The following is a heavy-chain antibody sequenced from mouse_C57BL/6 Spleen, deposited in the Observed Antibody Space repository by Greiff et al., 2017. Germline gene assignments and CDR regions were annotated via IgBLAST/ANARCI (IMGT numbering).Heavy chain of an antibody. CDR1: GFNFKNTY. Sequence: VQLQQSVAELVRPGASVKLSCTASGFNFKNTYMHWVKQRPEQGLEWIGRIDPANGNTKYAPKFQGKATITADTSSNTAYLQLSSLTSEDTAIYYCARRLLRPNAMDYWGQGTSVTVSS. J-gene: IGHJ4*01. D-gene: IGHD2-4*01. CDR2: IDPANGNT. V-gene: IGHV14-3*01. CDR3: ARRLLRPNAMDY.